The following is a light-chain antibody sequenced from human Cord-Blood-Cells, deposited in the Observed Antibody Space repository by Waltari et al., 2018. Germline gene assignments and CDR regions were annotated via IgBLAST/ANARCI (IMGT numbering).Light chain of an antibody. CDR2: DAS. Sequence: EIVLTQSPATPSLSPGERATHSCRASQSVSSYLAWYQQKPGQAPRLLIYDASNRATGIPARFSGSGSGTDFTFTISSLEPEDFAFDYCQQRSNWPPLNFGGGTKVEIK. V-gene: IGKV3-11*01. CDR1: QSVSSY. J-gene: IGKJ4*01. CDR3: QQRSNWPPLN.